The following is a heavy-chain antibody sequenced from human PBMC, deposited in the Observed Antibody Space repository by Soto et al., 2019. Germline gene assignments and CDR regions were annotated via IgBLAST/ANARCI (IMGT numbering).Heavy chain of an antibody. CDR3: ARVWTTVTNWFDP. D-gene: IGHD4-17*01. Sequence: SETLSLTCTVSGGSIPNYYFSWFRQPPGKGLEWIGEIYHSGSTNYNPSLKSRVTISVDKSKNQFSLKLSSVTAADTAVYYCARVWTTVTNWFDPWGQGTLVTVSS. CDR2: IYHSGST. CDR1: GGSIPNYY. V-gene: IGHV4-59*12. J-gene: IGHJ5*02.